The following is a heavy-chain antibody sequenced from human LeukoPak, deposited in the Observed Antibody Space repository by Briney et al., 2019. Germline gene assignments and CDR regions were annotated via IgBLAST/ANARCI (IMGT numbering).Heavy chain of an antibody. Sequence: SQTLSLTCTVSGGSISSGDYYWSWIRQPPGTGLEWLGYIYYSGSTYYNPSLKSRVTLSVDTSKNQFSLKLSSVTAADTAVYYCARGKGYDFWSGLNYFDYWGQGTLVTVS. CDR1: GGSISSGDYY. CDR3: ARGKGYDFWSGLNYFDY. D-gene: IGHD3-3*01. V-gene: IGHV4-30-4*08. J-gene: IGHJ4*02. CDR2: IYYSGST.